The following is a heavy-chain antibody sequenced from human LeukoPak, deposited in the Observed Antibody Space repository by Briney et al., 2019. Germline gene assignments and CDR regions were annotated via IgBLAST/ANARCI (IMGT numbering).Heavy chain of an antibody. CDR3: ASYGFWSGYYTY. J-gene: IGHJ4*02. V-gene: IGHV4-30-4*01. D-gene: IGHD3-3*01. Sequence: SQTLSLTCAVSGGSISSGDYYWSWIRQPPGKGLECIGYIFNSGGANYSPSLRSRVIMSLDTSNNQFSLNLSSVTAADTAVYYCASYGFWSGYYTYWGPGILVTVSS. CDR2: IFNSGGA. CDR1: GGSISSGDYY.